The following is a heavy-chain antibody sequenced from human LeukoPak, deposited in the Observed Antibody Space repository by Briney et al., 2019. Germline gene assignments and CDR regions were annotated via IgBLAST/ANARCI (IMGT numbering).Heavy chain of an antibody. CDR3: ARDRTGRSVFDY. CDR2: IYRSGST. CDR1: GGSISSSNW. V-gene: IGHV4-4*02. D-gene: IGHD3/OR15-3a*01. J-gene: IGHJ4*02. Sequence: PSETLSLTCGVSGGSISSSNWWSWVRQPPGKGLEWIGEIYRSGSTNYNPSLKSRVTISVDKSKNQFSLKLSSVTAADTAVYYCARDRTGRSVFDYWGQGTLVTVSS.